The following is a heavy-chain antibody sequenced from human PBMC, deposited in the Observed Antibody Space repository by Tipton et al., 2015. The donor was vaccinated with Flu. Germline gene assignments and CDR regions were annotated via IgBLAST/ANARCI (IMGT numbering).Heavy chain of an antibody. D-gene: IGHD1-26*01. Sequence: QVQLVQSGGGLVKPGGSLRLSCAASGFTFSDYYMSWVRQAPGKGLEWVSHISSSDSIINYADSVKGRFTISKDNAKNSLYLQMNSLRAEDTAVYYCARASDSGSYDPPYYFDYWGQGNLVTVSS. CDR1: GFTFSDYY. CDR3: ARASDSGSYDPPYYFDY. J-gene: IGHJ4*02. V-gene: IGHV3-11*04. CDR2: ISSSDSII.